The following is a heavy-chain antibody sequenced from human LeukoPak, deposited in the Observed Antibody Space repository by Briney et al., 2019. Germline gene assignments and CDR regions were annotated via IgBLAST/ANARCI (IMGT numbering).Heavy chain of an antibody. V-gene: IGHV3-23*01. CDR3: AKRGTGGSYYFDC. Sequence: GRSLRLSCGVSGFTFNNYAISWVRQAPREGLERVSTIWPSGVSTSYADSVKSRFTFSIDNSKNTLYLKMNSLRAEDTAIYYCAKRGTGGSYYFDCWGQGTLVTVSS. CDR2: IWPSGVST. D-gene: IGHD2-8*02. CDR1: GFTFNNYA. J-gene: IGHJ4*02.